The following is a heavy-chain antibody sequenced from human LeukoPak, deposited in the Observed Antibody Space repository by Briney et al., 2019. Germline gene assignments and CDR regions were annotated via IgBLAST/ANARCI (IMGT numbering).Heavy chain of an antibody. J-gene: IGHJ3*02. V-gene: IGHV3-23*01. CDR2: ISGSGGST. D-gene: IGHD3-22*01. CDR1: GFTFSSYA. CDR3: AKARSITMIVVVITTDAFDI. Sequence: GGSLRLSCAASGFTFSSYAMSWVRQAPGKGLEWVSAISGSGGSTYYADSVKGRFTISRDNSKNTLYLQMNSLRAEDTAVYYCAKARSITMIVVVITTDAFDIWGQGTMVTVSS.